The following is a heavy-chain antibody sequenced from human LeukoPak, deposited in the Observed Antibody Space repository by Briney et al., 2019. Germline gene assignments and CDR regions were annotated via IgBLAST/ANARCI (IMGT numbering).Heavy chain of an antibody. D-gene: IGHD3-16*02. J-gene: IGHJ4*02. CDR1: GYTFTSYY. CDR2: INPNSGGT. V-gene: IGHV1-2*02. CDR3: ARDGDYVWGSYRRKGGFDY. Sequence: ASVKVSCKASGYTFTSYYMHWVRRAPGQGLEWMGWINPNSGGTNYAQKFQGRVTMTRDTSISTAYMELSRLRSDDTAVYYCARDGDYVWGSYRRKGGFDYWGQGTLVTVSS.